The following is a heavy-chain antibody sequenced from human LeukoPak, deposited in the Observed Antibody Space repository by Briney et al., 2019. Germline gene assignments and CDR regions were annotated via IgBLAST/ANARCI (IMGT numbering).Heavy chain of an antibody. Sequence: GASVKVSCKASGYTFTGYYMHWVRQAPGQGLEWMGWINPNSGGTNYAQKFQGWVTMTRDTSISTAYMELSRLRSDDTAVYYCARARAAAGPYYYGMDVWGQGTTVTVSS. J-gene: IGHJ6*02. CDR1: GYTFTGYY. D-gene: IGHD6-13*01. CDR2: INPNSGGT. V-gene: IGHV1-2*04. CDR3: ARARAAAGPYYYGMDV.